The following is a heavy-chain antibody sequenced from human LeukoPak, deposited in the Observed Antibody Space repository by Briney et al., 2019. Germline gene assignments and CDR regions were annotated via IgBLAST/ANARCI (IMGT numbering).Heavy chain of an antibody. Sequence: GGSLRLSCAASGFTFSDNFMSWVRQAPGKGLAWVSVIHNSGSTFYADSVRGRFTISRDNSKKTLYLQMNSLRAEDTAVYYCARGGTRYDRRFVFDYWGQGVLVTVSS. CDR2: IHNSGST. J-gene: IGHJ4*02. CDR3: ARGGTRYDRRFVFDY. CDR1: GFTFSDNF. D-gene: IGHD3-10*01. V-gene: IGHV3-66*01.